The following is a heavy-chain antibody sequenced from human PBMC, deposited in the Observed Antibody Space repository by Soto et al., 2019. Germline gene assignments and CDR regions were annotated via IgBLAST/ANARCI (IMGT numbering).Heavy chain of an antibody. V-gene: IGHV4-59*01. CDR3: AAGEASSRNLAPYYLDF. J-gene: IGHJ4*02. Sequence: SETLSLTCTVSGGSMRNYFWTWIRQPPGKGLEWIGYIHYSGTTSFFPSYNPSLRSRVTISEDTSKNQFSLKLLSVTTADTAVYFCAAGEASSRNLAPYYLDFWGQGTLVPSPQ. CDR2: IHYSGTT. CDR1: GGSMRNYF. D-gene: IGHD6-13*01.